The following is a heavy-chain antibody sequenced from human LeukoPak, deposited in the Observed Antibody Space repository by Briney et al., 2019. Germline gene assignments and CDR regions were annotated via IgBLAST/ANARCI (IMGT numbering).Heavy chain of an antibody. CDR3: AIYSGSRDGFDI. Sequence: PSETLSLTCTVSGGSISSGGYSWSWIRQHPGKGLEWIGYIYYSGSTYYNPSLKSRVTMSVDTSKNQFSLKLSSVTAVDTAVYYCAIYSGSRDGFDIWGQGTMVTVSS. J-gene: IGHJ3*02. CDR1: GGSISSGGYS. CDR2: IYYSGST. V-gene: IGHV4-31*03. D-gene: IGHD1-26*01.